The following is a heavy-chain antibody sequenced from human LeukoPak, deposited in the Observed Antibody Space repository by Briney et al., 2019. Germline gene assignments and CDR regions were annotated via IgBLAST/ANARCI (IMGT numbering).Heavy chain of an antibody. CDR2: IYPGDSDA. J-gene: IGHJ4*02. D-gene: IGHD1-26*01. CDR1: GYSFTSYW. CDR3: ARRRDLYSGSYYPFDY. Sequence: GESLKISCKTSGYSFTSYWIGWVRQMPGKGLEWMGIIYPGDSDARYSPSSQGQVTISADKSISTAYLQWSSLKASDTAMYYCARRRDLYSGSYYPFDYWGQGTLVTVSS. V-gene: IGHV5-51*01.